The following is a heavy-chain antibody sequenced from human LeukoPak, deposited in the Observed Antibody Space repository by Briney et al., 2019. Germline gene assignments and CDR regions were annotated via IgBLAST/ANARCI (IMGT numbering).Heavy chain of an antibody. CDR1: EFTFSSYS. V-gene: IGHV3-7*03. Sequence: GGSLRLSCAASEFTFSSYSMSWVRQAPGKGLEWVANIKQDGSEKYYVDSVKGRFTISRDNAKNSLYLQMNSLRAEDTAVYYCARKRSGWLNWYFDLWGRGTLATVSS. CDR2: IKQDGSEK. D-gene: IGHD6-19*01. J-gene: IGHJ2*01. CDR3: ARKRSGWLNWYFDL.